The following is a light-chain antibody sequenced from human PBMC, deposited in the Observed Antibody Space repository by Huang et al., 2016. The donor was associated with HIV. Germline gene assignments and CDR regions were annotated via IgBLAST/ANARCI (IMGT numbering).Light chain of an antibody. CDR3: MQALQTPYT. CDR1: QVLLHRNGNNN. J-gene: IGKJ2*01. Sequence: DIVMTQSPLSLLVTPGEPASISCRSSQVLLHRNGNNNLDWYLQRPGQSPQLLIYLGCERAYGVPDRFSGSGSGTYFTLKISGVAAEDVGVYYCMQALQTPYTFGQGTKLEIK. CDR2: LGC. V-gene: IGKV2-28*01.